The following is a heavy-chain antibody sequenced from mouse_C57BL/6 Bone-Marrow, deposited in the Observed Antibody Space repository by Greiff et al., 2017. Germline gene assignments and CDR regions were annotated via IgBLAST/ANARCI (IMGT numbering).Heavy chain of an antibody. Sequence: EVMLVESGGGLVQPGGSLSLSCAASGFTFTDYYMSWVRQPPGKALEWLGFIRHKANGYTTEYSASVKGRFTISGDNSQSNLYLRMDAREADDSATYDSARSEDGYPDAMDYWGTGTSVTVSS. V-gene: IGHV7-3*01. D-gene: IGHD2-3*01. CDR2: IRHKANGYTT. J-gene: IGHJ4*01. CDR1: GFTFTDYY. CDR3: ARSEDGYPDAMDY.